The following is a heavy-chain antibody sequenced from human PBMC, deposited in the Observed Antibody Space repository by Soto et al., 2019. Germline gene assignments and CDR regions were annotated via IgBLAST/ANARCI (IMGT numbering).Heavy chain of an antibody. Sequence: QVQLVQSGAEVKKPGASVKVSCKASGYTFTSYGISWVRQAPGQGLEWMGWISAYNGNTNYAQKLQGRVTMTTDTSTSTANRERRSLRSDDPAVYYCARDAAVGLFDYWGQGTLVTVSS. CDR2: ISAYNGNT. D-gene: IGHD1-26*01. V-gene: IGHV1-18*01. J-gene: IGHJ4*02. CDR3: ARDAAVGLFDY. CDR1: GYTFTSYG.